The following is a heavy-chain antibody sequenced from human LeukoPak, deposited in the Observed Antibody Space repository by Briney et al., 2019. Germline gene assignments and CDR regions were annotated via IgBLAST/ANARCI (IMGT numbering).Heavy chain of an antibody. CDR2: IYTSGST. D-gene: IGHD4-17*01. V-gene: IGHV4-4*07. CDR3: ARVPGDYGDYEDY. J-gene: IGHJ4*02. Sequence: SVTLSLTCTVSGDSISSYYWSWIRQPAGKGLEWIGRIYTSGSTNYNPSLKSRVTMSVDTSKNPFSLKLSSMTAADTALYYCARVPGDYGDYEDYWGQGTLVTVSS. CDR1: GDSISSYY.